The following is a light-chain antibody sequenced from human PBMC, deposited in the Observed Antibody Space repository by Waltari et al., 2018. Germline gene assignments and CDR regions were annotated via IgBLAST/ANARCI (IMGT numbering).Light chain of an antibody. CDR1: SGDVGRYVL. Sequence: QSALTQPASVSGSPGQSITISGTGTSGDVGRYVLVSWYQRHPGKAPNLMIYEVNKRPSGVSDRFSDSKSGSTAFLTISGLQAEDEAHYYCCSYAGSSVFKVLFGGGTKLTVL. V-gene: IGLV2-23*02. CDR3: CSYAGSSVFKVL. J-gene: IGLJ2*01. CDR2: EVN.